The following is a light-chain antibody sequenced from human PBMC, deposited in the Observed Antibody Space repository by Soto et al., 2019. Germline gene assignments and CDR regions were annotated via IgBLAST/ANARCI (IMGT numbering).Light chain of an antibody. CDR3: QQYNNWPPIT. CDR2: GAS. V-gene: IGKV3-15*01. Sequence: EIVMTQSPVTLSVSPGETANLSCRASQTVTSNLAWYQQKPGRSPRLLLSGASTRATGIPARFSGSGSETEFTLTISSLQSADFAVYYCQQYNNWPPITFGQGTRLEIK. J-gene: IGKJ5*01. CDR1: QTVTSN.